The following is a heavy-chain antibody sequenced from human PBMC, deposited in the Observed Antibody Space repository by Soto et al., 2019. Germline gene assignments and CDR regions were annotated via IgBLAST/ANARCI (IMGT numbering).Heavy chain of an antibody. CDR1: AFIFSSYG. Sequence: QVQLVESGGGVVQPGRSLRLSCAASAFIFSSYGMHWVRQAPGKGLEWVAVMGFDGSSKYYADSVKGRFTISRDNSKNTLYLQMTSVRAEDTAVYYCARDLIVVATANWDDFYGMDVWGQGTTVTVSS. CDR3: ARDLIVVATANWDDFYGMDV. D-gene: IGHD2-21*02. J-gene: IGHJ6*02. V-gene: IGHV3-33*01. CDR2: MGFDGSSK.